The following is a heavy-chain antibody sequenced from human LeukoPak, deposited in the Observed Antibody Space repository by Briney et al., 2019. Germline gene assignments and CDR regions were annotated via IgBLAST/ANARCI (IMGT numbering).Heavy chain of an antibody. CDR3: ATGGYCSDGSCTGYYYYYGMDV. D-gene: IGHD2-15*01. CDR2: IYYSGST. Sequence: SETLSLTCTVSGGSISSYYWSWIRQPLGKGLEWIGYIYYSGSTNYNPSLKSRVTISVDTSKNQFSLKLSSVTAADTAVYYCATGGYCSDGSCTGYYYYYGMDVWGQGTTVTVSS. V-gene: IGHV4-59*01. J-gene: IGHJ6*02. CDR1: GGSISSYY.